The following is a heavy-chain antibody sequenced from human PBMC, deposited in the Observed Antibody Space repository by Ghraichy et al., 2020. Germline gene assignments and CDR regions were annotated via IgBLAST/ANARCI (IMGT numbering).Heavy chain of an antibody. D-gene: IGHD2-21*01. V-gene: IGHV4-59*01. Sequence: SETLSLTCTVSGGPISNYYWNWIRQPPGKGLEWIGYIYYSGSTNYNPSLKSRVTISVDTSKNQFSLKLTSVTAADTAVYYCARATDYNWFDPWGQGTLVTVSS. CDR3: ARATDYNWFDP. CDR1: GGPISNYY. J-gene: IGHJ5*02. CDR2: IYYSGST.